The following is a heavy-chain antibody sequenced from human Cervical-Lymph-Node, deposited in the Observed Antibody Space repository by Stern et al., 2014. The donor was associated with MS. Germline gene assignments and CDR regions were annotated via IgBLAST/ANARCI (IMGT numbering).Heavy chain of an antibody. CDR1: GYPFSTFW. V-gene: IGHV5-51*03. Sequence: EVQLLESGAEVKMPGESLKISCQGFGYPFSTFWIAWVRQMPGKGLEWMGIVYPANSETRYSPSFQGQVPVSADPSIPTAYLQWSSLKASDTAIYFCARLTGYFGSSVHMDVWGQGTTVTVAS. J-gene: IGHJ6*02. CDR2: VYPANSET. CDR3: ARLTGYFGSSVHMDV. D-gene: IGHD2-15*01.